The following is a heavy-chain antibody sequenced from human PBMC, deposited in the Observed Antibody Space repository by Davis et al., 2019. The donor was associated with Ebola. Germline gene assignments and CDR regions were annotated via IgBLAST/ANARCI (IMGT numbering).Heavy chain of an antibody. CDR1: GYTFTSYG. D-gene: IGHD2-2*01. Sequence: AASVKVSCKASGYTFTSYGISWVRQAPGQGLEWMGWISAYNGNTNYAQKLQGRVTMTTDTSTSTAYMELRSLRSEDTAVYYCARDRYQLYCSSTSCYFPPSWFDPWGQGTLVTVSS. CDR2: ISAYNGNT. CDR3: ARDRYQLYCSSTSCYFPPSWFDP. V-gene: IGHV1-18*04. J-gene: IGHJ5*02.